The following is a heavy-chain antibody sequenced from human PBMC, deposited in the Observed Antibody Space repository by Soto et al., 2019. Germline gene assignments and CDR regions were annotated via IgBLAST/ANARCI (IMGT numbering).Heavy chain of an antibody. V-gene: IGHV3-7*03. Sequence: PGGSLRLSCVASGFTFSSYWMSWVRQAPGKGPEWVANIKEDGSEKYYVDSVKGRLTISRDNVKNSLYLQMNSLRAEDTAVYYCGRGYARCDYWGQGTLVTVSS. CDR2: IKEDGSEK. CDR1: GFTFSSYW. J-gene: IGHJ4*02. CDR3: GRGYARCDY. D-gene: IGHD2-15*01.